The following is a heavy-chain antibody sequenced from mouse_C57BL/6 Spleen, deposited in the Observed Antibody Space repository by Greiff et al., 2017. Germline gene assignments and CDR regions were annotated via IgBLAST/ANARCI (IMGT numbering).Heavy chain of an antibody. Sequence: VESGEGLVKPGGSLKLSCAASGFTFSSYAMSWVRQTPEKRLEWVAYISSGGDYIYYADTVKGRFTISRDNARNTLYLQMSSLKSEDTAMYYCTKIYYDYDGAMDYWGQGTSVTVSS. J-gene: IGHJ4*01. CDR3: TKIYYDYDGAMDY. D-gene: IGHD2-4*01. V-gene: IGHV5-9-1*02. CDR2: ISSGGDYI. CDR1: GFTFSSYA.